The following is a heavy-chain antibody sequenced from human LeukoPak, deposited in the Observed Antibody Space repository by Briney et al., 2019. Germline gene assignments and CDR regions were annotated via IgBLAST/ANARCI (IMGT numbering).Heavy chain of an antibody. V-gene: IGHV4-39*07. CDR1: GGSISSSSYY. J-gene: IGHJ4*02. D-gene: IGHD3-22*01. CDR3: ARDKRDYYDSSGYSLGDY. Sequence: SETLSLTCTVSGGSISSSSYYWGWIRQPPGKGLEWIGNIYYSGSTYYNPSLKSRVTISVDTSKNQFSLKLSSVTAADTAVYYCARDKRDYYDSSGYSLGDYWGQGTLVTVSS. CDR2: IYYSGST.